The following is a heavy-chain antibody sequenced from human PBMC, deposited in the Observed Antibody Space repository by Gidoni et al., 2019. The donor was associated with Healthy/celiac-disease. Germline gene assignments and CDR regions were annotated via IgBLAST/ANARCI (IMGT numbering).Heavy chain of an antibody. V-gene: IGHV3-30*18. J-gene: IGHJ4*02. CDR3: AKVSGSYYGGIDY. CDR1: GFTFSSYG. Sequence: QVQLVESGGGVVQPGRSLRLSCAASGFTFSSYGMHWVRQAPGKGLEWVAVISYDGSNKYYADSVKGRFTISRDNSKNTLYLQMNSLRAEDTAVYYCAKVSGSYYGGIDYWGQGTLVTVSS. CDR2: ISYDGSNK. D-gene: IGHD1-26*01.